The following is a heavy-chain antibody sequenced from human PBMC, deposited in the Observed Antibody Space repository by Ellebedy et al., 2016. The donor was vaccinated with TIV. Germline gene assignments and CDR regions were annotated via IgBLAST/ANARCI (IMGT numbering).Heavy chain of an antibody. CDR2: INQDGSQK. CDR3: ARETDTAMGYYFDY. CDR1: GFTFSSYW. V-gene: IGHV3-7*01. Sequence: GESLKISCAASGFTFSSYWISWVRQAPGKGLEWVANINQDGSQKYYVDSVKGRFTISRDNSKNTLYLQMNSLRAEDTAVYYCARETDTAMGYYFDYWGQGTLVTVSS. J-gene: IGHJ4*02. D-gene: IGHD5-18*01.